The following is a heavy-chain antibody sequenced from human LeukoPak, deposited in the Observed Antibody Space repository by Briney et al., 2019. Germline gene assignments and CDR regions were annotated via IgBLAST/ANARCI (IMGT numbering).Heavy chain of an antibody. CDR3: ARGEYRSSSGNYYYYYYMDV. J-gene: IGHJ6*03. CDR1: GYTFTGYY. D-gene: IGHD6-6*01. Sequence: ASVKVSCKASGYTFTGYYMHWVRQAPGQGLEWMGRINPNSGGTNYAQKFQGRVTMTRDTSISTAYMELSRLRSDDTVVYYCARGEYRSSSGNYYYYYYMDVWGKGTTVTDSS. CDR2: INPNSGGT. V-gene: IGHV1-2*05.